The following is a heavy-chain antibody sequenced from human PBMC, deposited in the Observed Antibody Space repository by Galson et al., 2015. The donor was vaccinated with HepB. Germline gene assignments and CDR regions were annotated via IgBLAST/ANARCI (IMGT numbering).Heavy chain of an antibody. Sequence: SVKVSCKASGYTFTGYYMHWVRQAPGQGLEWMGRINPNSGGTNYAQKFQGRVTMTRDTSISTAYMELSRLRSDDTAVYYCARVTVPAAMRPRDSDAFDIWGQGTMVTVSS. D-gene: IGHD2-2*01. CDR3: ARVTVPAAMRPRDSDAFDI. CDR1: GYTFTGYY. CDR2: INPNSGGT. V-gene: IGHV1-2*06. J-gene: IGHJ3*02.